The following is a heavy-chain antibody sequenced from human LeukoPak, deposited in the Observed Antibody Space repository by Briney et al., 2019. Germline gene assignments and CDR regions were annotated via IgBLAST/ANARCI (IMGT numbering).Heavy chain of an antibody. J-gene: IGHJ5*02. D-gene: IGHD2-8*01. Sequence: ASVRVSCKTSGYTFSRFGISWVRQAPGQGLEWMGWISGYDGNTNYPQRLQGRVTIATDTSTSTAYMELRNLRSDDTAVYYCARESSNGWFDPWGQGTPVTVSS. CDR3: ARESSNGWFDP. V-gene: IGHV1-18*01. CDR1: GYTFSRFG. CDR2: ISGYDGNT.